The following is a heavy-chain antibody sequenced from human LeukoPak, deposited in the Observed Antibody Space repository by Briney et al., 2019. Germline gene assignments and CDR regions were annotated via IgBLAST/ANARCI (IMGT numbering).Heavy chain of an antibody. CDR1: GGSITSYY. CDR3: ARDSMTGFDY. D-gene: IGHD1-20*01. V-gene: IGHV4-4*07. Sequence: SETLSLTCTVSGGSITSYYWNWIRQPAGKGLGWNGRLSTSGSTDYNPSLKSRVTMSEDTSNNEFSLKLTSVTAADTAVYYCARDSMTGFDYWGRETLVTVSS. CDR2: LSTSGST. J-gene: IGHJ4*02.